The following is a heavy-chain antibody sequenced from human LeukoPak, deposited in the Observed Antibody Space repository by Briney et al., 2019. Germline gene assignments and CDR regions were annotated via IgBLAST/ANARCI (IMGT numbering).Heavy chain of an antibody. CDR2: ISANGGET. D-gene: IGHD4-11*01. V-gene: IGHV3-23*01. CDR1: GFTFSIYA. CDR3: AKGGRESDYSNYLDLYWYFDL. Sequence: TGGSLRLSCAASGFTFSIYAMNWVRQAPGKGLEWVSSISANGGETHYADSVKGRFTISRDNSKNTLYLQINNPRVEDTAVYYCAKGGRESDYSNYLDLYWYFDLWGRGTLVTVSS. J-gene: IGHJ2*01.